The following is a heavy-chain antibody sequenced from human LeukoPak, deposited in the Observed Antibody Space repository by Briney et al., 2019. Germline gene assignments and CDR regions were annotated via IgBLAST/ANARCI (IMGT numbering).Heavy chain of an antibody. CDR3: AGGVSGELLLFDY. V-gene: IGHV4-59*01. CDR2: ISYNGTT. D-gene: IGHD3-10*01. CDR1: AVSITTYY. J-gene: IGHJ4*02. Sequence: PSETLSLTCSVSAVSITTYYWSWIRQSPGKGLEWIGSISYNGTTNYNPSLRSRVTISPDTSENQFSLKLSSVTAADTAVYYCAGGVSGELLLFDYWGQGTLVTVSS.